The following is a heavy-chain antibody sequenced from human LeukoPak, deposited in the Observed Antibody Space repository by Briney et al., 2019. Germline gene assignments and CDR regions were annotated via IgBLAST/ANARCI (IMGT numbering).Heavy chain of an antibody. D-gene: IGHD4-17*01. Sequence: PSQTLSLTYTVSGGSISSGDYYWSWIRQPPGKGLEWIGYIYYSGSTYYNPSLKSRVTISVDTSKNQFSLKLSSVTAADTAVYYCARESGDYVWFDPWGQGTLVTVSS. CDR2: IYYSGST. CDR1: GGSISSGDYY. J-gene: IGHJ5*02. V-gene: IGHV4-30-4*01. CDR3: ARESGDYVWFDP.